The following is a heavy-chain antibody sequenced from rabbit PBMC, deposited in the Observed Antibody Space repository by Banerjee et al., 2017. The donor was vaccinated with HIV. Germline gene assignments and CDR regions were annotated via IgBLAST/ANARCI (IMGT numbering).Heavy chain of an antibody. V-gene: IGHV1S45*01. J-gene: IGHJ6*01. CDR2: INSNTGNT. CDR3: ARRVGGYTYGFGL. D-gene: IGHD6-1*01. CDR1: GFSFNTNYV. Sequence: QQQLKETGGGLVQPGGSLTLSCKASGFSFNTNYVMRWVRQAPGKGLEWIACINSNTGNTVYASWAKGPFTISKTSSTTVTLQMTSLTAADTATYFCARRVGGYTYGFGLWGPGTLVTVS.